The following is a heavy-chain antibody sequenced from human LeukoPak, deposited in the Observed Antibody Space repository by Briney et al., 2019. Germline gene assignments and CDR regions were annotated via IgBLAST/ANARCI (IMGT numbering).Heavy chain of an antibody. CDR1: GGSISSYY. V-gene: IGHV4-59*01. CDR3: ARGVRSSSWYSYY. CDR2: IYYSGST. J-gene: IGHJ4*02. Sequence: PSETLSLTCTVSGGSISSYYWSWIRQPPGKGLEWVGYIYYSGSTNYNPSLKSRVTISVDTSKNQFSLKLSSVTAADTAVYYCARGVRSSSWYSYYWGQGTLVTVSS. D-gene: IGHD6-13*01.